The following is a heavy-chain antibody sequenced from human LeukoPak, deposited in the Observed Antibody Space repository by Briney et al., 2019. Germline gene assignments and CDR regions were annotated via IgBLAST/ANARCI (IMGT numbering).Heavy chain of an antibody. CDR1: GNSISSGYY. V-gene: IGHV4-38-2*02. D-gene: IGHD3-22*01. Sequence: SETLSLTCTVSGNSISSGYYWGWIRQPPGKGLEWIGSIYHSGSTYYNPSLKSRVTISVDTSKNQFSLKLSSVTAADTAVYYCAKEERGYDSSGYWWDAFDIWGQGTMVTVSS. J-gene: IGHJ3*02. CDR3: AKEERGYDSSGYWWDAFDI. CDR2: IYHSGST.